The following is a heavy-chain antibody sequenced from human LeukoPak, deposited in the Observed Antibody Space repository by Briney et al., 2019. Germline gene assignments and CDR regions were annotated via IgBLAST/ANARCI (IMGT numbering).Heavy chain of an antibody. J-gene: IGHJ4*02. CDR3: ARGRGCDS. Sequence: PGGSLRLSCAASGFTFSNSWMSWVRQAPGKGLERVANTKQDGSEKTYVDSVKGRFTISRDNAKNSLYLQMNSLRAEDTAVYYCARGRGCDSWGQGTLVTVSS. CDR2: TKQDGSEK. D-gene: IGHD3-10*01. CDR1: GFTFSNSW. V-gene: IGHV3-7*05.